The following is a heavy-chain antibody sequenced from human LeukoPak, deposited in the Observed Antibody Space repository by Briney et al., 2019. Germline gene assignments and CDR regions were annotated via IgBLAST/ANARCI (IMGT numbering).Heavy chain of an antibody. J-gene: IGHJ5*02. CDR1: GGSFSGYY. Sequence: PSETLSLTCAVYGGSFSGYYWSWIRQPPGKGLEWIGEINHSGSTNYNPSLKSRVTISVDTSKNPFSLKLNSVSAADTAVYYCARLTVPLRFDPWGQGTLVTVSS. CDR3: ARLTVPLRFDP. CDR2: INHSGST. V-gene: IGHV4-34*01. D-gene: IGHD2-2*01.